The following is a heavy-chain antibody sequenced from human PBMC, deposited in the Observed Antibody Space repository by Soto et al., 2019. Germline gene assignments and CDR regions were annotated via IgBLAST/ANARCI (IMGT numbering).Heavy chain of an antibody. J-gene: IGHJ6*02. CDR2: IYPGDSDT. CDR1: GYSFTSYW. CDR3: ARGSGSFLDYYYYGMDV. V-gene: IGHV5-51*01. D-gene: IGHD6-13*01. Sequence: GESLKISCKGSGYSFTSYWIGWVRQMPGKGLEWMGIIYPGDSDTRYSPSFQGQVTISADKSISTAYLQWSSLKASDTAMYYCARGSGSFLDYYYYGMDVWGQGTTVTVSS.